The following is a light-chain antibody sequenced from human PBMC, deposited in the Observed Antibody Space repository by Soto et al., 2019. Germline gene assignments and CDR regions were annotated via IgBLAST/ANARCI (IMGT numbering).Light chain of an antibody. CDR1: ESVTSSS. V-gene: IGKV3-20*01. CDR2: GAS. CDR3: QQFDASRQYA. Sequence: VLTQSPDTLSLSPGESATLSCRASESVTSSSLAWYQVKPGQAPRLLMFGASNRGSGIPARFSGSGSGTAFILTISRLEPEDSAVYYCQQFDASRQYAFGQGTKVEI. J-gene: IGKJ2*01.